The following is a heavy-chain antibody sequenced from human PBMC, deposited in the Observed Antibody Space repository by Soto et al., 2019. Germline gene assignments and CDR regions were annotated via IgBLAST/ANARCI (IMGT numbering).Heavy chain of an antibody. J-gene: IGHJ5*02. CDR1: GYTFTSYY. D-gene: IGHD6-6*01. CDR2: INPSSGST. CDR3: ATSLIAARGLSSWFDP. Sequence: ASVKVSCKASGYTFTSYYMHWVRQAPGQGLEWMGIINPSSGSTNYAQKFQGRVTMTRDTSTSTVYMALSSLRSEDTAVYYCATSLIAARGLSSWFDPWGQGTLVTVSS. V-gene: IGHV1-46*01.